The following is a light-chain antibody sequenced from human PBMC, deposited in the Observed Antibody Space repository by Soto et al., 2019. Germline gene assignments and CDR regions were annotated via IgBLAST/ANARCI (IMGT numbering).Light chain of an antibody. V-gene: IGKV1-5*01. J-gene: IGKJ1*01. CDR3: QQYNPYSMWT. Sequence: DIQMTQTPSTLSASVGDRVAITCRASQSISVAVAWYLQKPGKAPKLLIFDTSSLESGVPSRFSGSGSGTEFTLTISSLQPDDFATYYCQQYNPYSMWTFGQGTNVEIK. CDR1: QSISVA. CDR2: DTS.